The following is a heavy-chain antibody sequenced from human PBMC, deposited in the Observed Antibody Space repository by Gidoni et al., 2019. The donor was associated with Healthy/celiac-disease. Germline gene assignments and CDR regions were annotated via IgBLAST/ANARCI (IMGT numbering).Heavy chain of an antibody. J-gene: IGHJ4*02. CDR2: IWYDGSNK. Sequence: QVQLVESGEGVVQPGRSLRLSYAASGFTFSRYGMHWFRQAPGKGLEGVAVIWYDGSNKYYADSVKGRFTISRDNSKNTLYLQMNSLRAEDTAVYYCARDGVVVVAATGFDYWGQGTLVTVSS. CDR1: GFTFSRYG. V-gene: IGHV3-33*01. D-gene: IGHD2-15*01. CDR3: ARDGVVVVAATGFDY.